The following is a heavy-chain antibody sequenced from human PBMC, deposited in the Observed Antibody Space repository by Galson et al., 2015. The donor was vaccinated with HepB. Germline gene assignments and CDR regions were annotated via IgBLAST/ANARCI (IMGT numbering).Heavy chain of an antibody. J-gene: IGHJ6*02. Sequence: SVKVSCKASGYTFTGYYMHWVRQAPGQGLEWMGRINPNSGGTNFAQKLQGRVTMTRDTSISTAYMELSRLRSDDTAVYYCARVATPDFWSGYYTYYYYGMDVWGQGTTVTVSS. CDR2: INPNSGGT. CDR1: GYTFTGYY. D-gene: IGHD3-3*01. CDR3: ARVATPDFWSGYYTYYYYGMDV. V-gene: IGHV1-2*06.